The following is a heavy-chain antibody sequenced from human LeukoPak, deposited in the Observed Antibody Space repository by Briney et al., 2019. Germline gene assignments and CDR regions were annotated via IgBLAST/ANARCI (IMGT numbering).Heavy chain of an antibody. Sequence: GSLRLSCAASGLTFSSYRMNWVRQAPGKGLEWVSSISSSGNYIYYADSVKGRFTISRDNAKNSLYLQMNSLRAEDTAVYYCARSGGGMDDYWGQGTLVTVSS. CDR2: ISSSGNYI. V-gene: IGHV3-21*01. CDR1: GLTFSSYR. J-gene: IGHJ4*02. CDR3: ARSGGGMDDY. D-gene: IGHD3-16*01.